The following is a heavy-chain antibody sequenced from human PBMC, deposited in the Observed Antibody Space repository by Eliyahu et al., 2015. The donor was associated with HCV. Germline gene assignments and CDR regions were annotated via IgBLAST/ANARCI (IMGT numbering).Heavy chain of an antibody. J-gene: IGHJ6*02. V-gene: IGHV1-69*01. CDR1: GGTFSSYA. CDR2: IIPIFGTA. D-gene: IGHD3-10*01. CDR3: ASESFDRRDVPLWFGELLHYYYYYGMDV. Sequence: QVQLVQSGAEVKKPGSSVKVSCKASGGTFSSYAIXXVRXAPGXGLEWMGGIIPIFGTANYAQKFQGRVTITADESTSTAYMELSSLRSEDTAVYYCASESFDRRDVPLWFGELLHYYYYYGMDVWGQGTTVTVSS.